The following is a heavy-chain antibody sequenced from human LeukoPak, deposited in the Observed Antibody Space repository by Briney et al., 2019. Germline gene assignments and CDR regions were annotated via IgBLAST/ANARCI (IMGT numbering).Heavy chain of an antibody. Sequence: GGSLRLSCAASGFTFSSYEMNWVRQAPGKGLEWVSYISSSGSTIYYADSVKGRFTISRDNAKNSLYLQMNSLRAEDTAVYYCARERGLYYDSSGYYYDPLDYWGQGTLVTVSS. V-gene: IGHV3-48*03. CDR1: GFTFSSYE. D-gene: IGHD3-22*01. CDR3: ARERGLYYDSSGYYYDPLDY. J-gene: IGHJ4*02. CDR2: ISSSGSTI.